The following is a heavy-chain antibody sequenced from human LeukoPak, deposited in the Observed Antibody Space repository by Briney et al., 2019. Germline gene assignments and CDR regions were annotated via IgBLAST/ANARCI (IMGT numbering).Heavy chain of an antibody. CDR2: IYHSGST. CDR1: GGSISSGGYY. V-gene: IGHV4-30-2*01. Sequence: PSQTLSLTCTVSGGSISSGGYYWSWIRQPPGKGLEWIGYIYHSGSTYYNPSLKSRVTISVDRSKNQFSLKLSSVTAADTAVYYCARWPVMGATRSRSFAFDIWGQGTMVTVSS. D-gene: IGHD1-26*01. CDR3: ARWPVMGATRSRSFAFDI. J-gene: IGHJ3*02.